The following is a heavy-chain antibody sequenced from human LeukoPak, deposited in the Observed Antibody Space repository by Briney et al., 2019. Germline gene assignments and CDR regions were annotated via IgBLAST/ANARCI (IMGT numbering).Heavy chain of an antibody. V-gene: IGHV3-20*04. D-gene: IGHD6-19*01. Sequence: GGSLRLSCSASGLTLDDYGISWVRQAPGKGLEWVSGINWKGGSTGYADSVKGRFPISRDNAKNSVYLQMKSLRAEDTALYYCASSGAVAGGDYWGQGTLVTVSA. J-gene: IGHJ4*02. CDR1: GLTLDDYG. CDR3: ASSGAVAGGDY. CDR2: INWKGGST.